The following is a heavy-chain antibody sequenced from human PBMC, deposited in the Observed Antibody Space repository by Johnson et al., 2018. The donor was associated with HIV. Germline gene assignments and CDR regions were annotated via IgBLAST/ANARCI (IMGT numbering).Heavy chain of an antibody. Sequence: VQLVESGGGLVQPGGSLRLSCAASGFTFDDYAMHWVRQAPGKGLEWVSYISSSGSTIYYADSLKGRFTISRDNSKNTPYLQMNSLRAEDTAVYYCAKDGSALYWWSGAFDVWGQGTMVTVSS. CDR2: ISSSGSTI. J-gene: IGHJ3*01. V-gene: IGHV3-48*01. D-gene: IGHD2-8*02. CDR3: AKDGSALYWWSGAFDV. CDR1: GFTFDDYA.